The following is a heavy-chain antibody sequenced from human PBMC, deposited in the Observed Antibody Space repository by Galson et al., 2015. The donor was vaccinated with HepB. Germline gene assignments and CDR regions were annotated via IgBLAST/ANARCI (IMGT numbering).Heavy chain of an antibody. CDR2: INQDGSEK. CDR3: ARDRAVVTLGAFDY. Sequence: SLRLSCAASGITFSSGFTFSSYWMSWVRQTPGKGLEWVASINQDGSEKFYVDPVKGRFTLSRDNSKNSLYLQMNSLRAEDTAVYYCARDRAVVTLGAFDYWGQGTLVTVSS. J-gene: IGHJ4*02. D-gene: IGHD4-23*01. CDR1: GITFSSGFTFSSYW. V-gene: IGHV3-7*01.